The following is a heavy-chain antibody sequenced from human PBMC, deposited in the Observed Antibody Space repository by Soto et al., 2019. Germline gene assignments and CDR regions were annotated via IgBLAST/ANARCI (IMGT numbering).Heavy chain of an antibody. J-gene: IGHJ3*02. CDR1: GFTFSSYA. Sequence: GGSLRLSCAASGFTFSSYAMSWVRQAPGKGLEWVANIRQDGSQIQYVDSVKGRFTASRDNAKNSLYLQMSNLGAEDTALYYCARDPYGNAFGAFDIWGQGTKVTVSS. CDR2: IRQDGSQI. D-gene: IGHD3-10*01. V-gene: IGHV3-7*03. CDR3: ARDPYGNAFGAFDI.